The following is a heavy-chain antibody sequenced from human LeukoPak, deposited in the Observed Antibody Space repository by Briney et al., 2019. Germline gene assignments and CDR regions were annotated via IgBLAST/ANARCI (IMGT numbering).Heavy chain of an antibody. CDR3: ARSGSGWRYYFDY. V-gene: IGHV4-31*03. CDR1: GVSISSGGYY. J-gene: IGHJ4*02. Sequence: SQTLCLTCTVSGVSISSGGYYWSWIRQRPGKGLEWIGYIYYSGSTYYNPSLKSRVTISVDTSKNQFSLKLSSVTAADTAVYYCARSGSGWRYYFDYWGQGTLVTVSP. CDR2: IYYSGST. D-gene: IGHD6-19*01.